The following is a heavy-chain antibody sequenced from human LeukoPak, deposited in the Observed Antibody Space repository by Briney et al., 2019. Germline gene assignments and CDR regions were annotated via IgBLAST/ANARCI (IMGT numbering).Heavy chain of an antibody. CDR3: ARETPDLLDFDY. CDR2: ISSSGSTI. J-gene: IGHJ4*02. Sequence: PGGSLRLSCAASGFTFSSYEMNWVRQAPGKGLEWVSYISSSGSTIYYADSVKGRFTISRDNGKNSLYLQMNSLRAEDTAVYYCARETPDLLDFDYWGQGTLVTVSS. V-gene: IGHV3-48*03. CDR1: GFTFSSYE.